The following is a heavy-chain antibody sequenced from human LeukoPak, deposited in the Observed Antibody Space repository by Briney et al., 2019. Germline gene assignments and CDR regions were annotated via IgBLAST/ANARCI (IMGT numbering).Heavy chain of an antibody. CDR3: AQAPYYYDSPDY. CDR1: GYTFTSYD. CDR2: MNPNSGNT. J-gene: IGHJ4*02. D-gene: IGHD3-22*01. V-gene: IGHV1-8*01. Sequence: ASVKVSCKASGYTFTSYDINWVRQATGQGLEWMGWMNPNSGNTGYAQKFQGRVTMTRNTSISTAYMELSSLRSEDTAVYYCAQAPYYYDSPDYWGQGTLVTVSS.